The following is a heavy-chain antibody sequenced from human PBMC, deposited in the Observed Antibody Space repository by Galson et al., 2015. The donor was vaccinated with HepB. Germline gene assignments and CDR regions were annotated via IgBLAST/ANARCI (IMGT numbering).Heavy chain of an antibody. Sequence: SLRLSCAASGFTFSSYGMHWVRQAPGKGLEWVAVIWYDGSNKYYADSVKGRFTISRDNSKNTLYLQMNSLRAEDTAVYYCARGKWELLWWFDPWGQGTLVTVSS. CDR2: IWYDGSNK. CDR3: ARGKWELLWWFDP. V-gene: IGHV3-33*01. J-gene: IGHJ5*02. D-gene: IGHD1-26*01. CDR1: GFTFSSYG.